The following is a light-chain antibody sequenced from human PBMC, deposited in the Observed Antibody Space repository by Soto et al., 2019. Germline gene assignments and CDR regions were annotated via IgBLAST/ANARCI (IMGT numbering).Light chain of an antibody. CDR1: QDISSW. V-gene: IGKV1-12*01. Sequence: MTQTPLSLSVTPGQPASISCKSSQDISSWLAWYQQKPGKAPKLLIYAASTLESAVPSRFSGSGSGTDFTLTISSLQPEDFATYYCQQAHSFPPTFGGGTKVDIK. J-gene: IGKJ4*01. CDR3: QQAHSFPPT. CDR2: AAS.